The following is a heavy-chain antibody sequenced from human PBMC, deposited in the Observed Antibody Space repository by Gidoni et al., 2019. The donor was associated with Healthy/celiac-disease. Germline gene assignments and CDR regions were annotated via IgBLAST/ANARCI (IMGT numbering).Heavy chain of an antibody. CDR3: ARLLSPEEYYYDSSGYYPDDY. Sequence: EVQLVASGGGLVKPGGSLSLSCAASGFTFSSYSMNWVRQAPGKGLEWVSSISSSSSYIYYADSVKGRFTISRDNAKNSLYLQMNSLRAEDTAVYYCARLLSPEEYYYDSSGYYPDDYWGQGTLVTVSS. CDR1: GFTFSSYS. CDR2: ISSSSSYI. D-gene: IGHD3-22*01. J-gene: IGHJ4*02. V-gene: IGHV3-21*01.